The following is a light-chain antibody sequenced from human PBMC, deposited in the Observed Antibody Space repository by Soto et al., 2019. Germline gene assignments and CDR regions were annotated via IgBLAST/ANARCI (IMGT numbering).Light chain of an antibody. CDR1: QDLSCL. Sequence: VQMTQCASALTASVADRVTITCQASQDLSCLLNWYPQEPGKAPKVLIYDASSLQTGVPSRFSGRGSGKDFTFTISSLQPDDSGTYYCQQFYDLPMTFGQGTRLEI. V-gene: IGKV1-33*01. CDR2: DAS. CDR3: QQFYDLPMT. J-gene: IGKJ5*01.